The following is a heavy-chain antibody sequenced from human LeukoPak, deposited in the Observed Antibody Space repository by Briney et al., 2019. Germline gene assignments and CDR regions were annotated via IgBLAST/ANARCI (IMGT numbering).Heavy chain of an antibody. V-gene: IGHV3-48*03. D-gene: IGHD4-17*01. CDR1: GFTFRSYE. Sequence: GGSLRLSCEDSGFTFRSYEMNWVRQAPGKGLEWIAYLSSSGSAFSYADSVKGRFTISRDNGKKSLYLQMNSLRAEDTAVYHCARGQVTAVTGLASFDIWGQGTMVTVSS. J-gene: IGHJ3*02. CDR2: LSSSGSAF. CDR3: ARGQVTAVTGLASFDI.